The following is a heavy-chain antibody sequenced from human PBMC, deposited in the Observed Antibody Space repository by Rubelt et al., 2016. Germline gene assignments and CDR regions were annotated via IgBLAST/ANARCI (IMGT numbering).Heavy chain of an antibody. D-gene: IGHD6-19*01. V-gene: IGHV4-59*08. CDR2: FSDSGST. CDR3: ARQIAVASTRPLWKNWFDP. J-gene: IGHJ5*02. Sequence: QVPLQESGPGLVKPSETLSLTCTVSGGSITRYYWTWIRQPPGKGLEWIGYFSDSGSTNYNPSLKSRVPLSVDQSKNLFSRKWGSGTAADTAVYYCARQIAVASTRPLWKNWFDPWGQGTLVTVSS. CDR1: GGSITRYY.